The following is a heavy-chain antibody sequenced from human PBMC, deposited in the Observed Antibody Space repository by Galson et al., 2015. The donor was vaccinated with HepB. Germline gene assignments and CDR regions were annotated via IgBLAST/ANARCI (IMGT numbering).Heavy chain of an antibody. CDR2: IYPGDSDT. Sequence: QSGAEVKKPGESLKISCKGSGYSFTSYWIGWVRQMPGKGLEWMGIIYPGDSDTRFSPSFQGQVTISADKSISTAYLQWSSLKASDTAMYYCARQGEVGWNDVLVPLPYGMDVWGQGTTVTVSS. CDR1: GYSFTSYW. CDR3: ARQGEVGWNDVLVPLPYGMDV. V-gene: IGHV5-51*01. D-gene: IGHD1-1*01. J-gene: IGHJ6*02.